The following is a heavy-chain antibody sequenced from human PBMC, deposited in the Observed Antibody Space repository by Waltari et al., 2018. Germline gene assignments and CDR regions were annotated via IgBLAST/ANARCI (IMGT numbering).Heavy chain of an antibody. CDR3: ARAQGSNNDWYFDL. CDR1: GFTFSSYA. CDR2: ISYDGSNK. J-gene: IGHJ2*01. Sequence: QVQLVESGGGVVQPGRSLRLSCAASGFTFSSYAMHWVRQAPGKGLDWVAVISYDGSNKYYADSVKGRFTISRDNSKNTLYLQMNSLRAEDTAVYYCARAQGSNNDWYFDLWGRGTLVTVSS. V-gene: IGHV3-30*01. D-gene: IGHD1-26*01.